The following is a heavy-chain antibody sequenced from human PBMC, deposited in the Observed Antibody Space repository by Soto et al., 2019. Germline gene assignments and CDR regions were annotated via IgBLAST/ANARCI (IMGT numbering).Heavy chain of an antibody. V-gene: IGHV1-18*01. CDR3: ARDPHEFWTSYWFDP. CDR2: ISAYDGKT. J-gene: IGHJ5*02. Sequence: ASVKVSCKTSGYTFNTYGINWVRQAPGQGLELMGWISAYDGKTTYAEKFQGRVTLTTDTSTSTAYMELRSLRSDDTAIYYCARDPHEFWTSYWFDPWGQGTPVTVSA. CDR1: GYTFNTYG. D-gene: IGHD3-3*01.